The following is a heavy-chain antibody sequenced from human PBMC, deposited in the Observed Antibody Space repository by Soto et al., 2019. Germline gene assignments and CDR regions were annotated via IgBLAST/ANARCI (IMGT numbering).Heavy chain of an antibody. Sequence: QVQLVQSGAEVKKPGSSVKVSCKASGGTFSSYAISWVRQAPGQGLEWMGGIIPIFGTANYAQKFQGRVTIPADESTSTAYMELSSLRSEDTAVYYCASSAGGYCSGGSCYFITYGMDVWGQGTTVTVSS. V-gene: IGHV1-69*12. D-gene: IGHD2-15*01. CDR1: GGTFSSYA. CDR3: ASSAGGYCSGGSCYFITYGMDV. CDR2: IIPIFGTA. J-gene: IGHJ6*02.